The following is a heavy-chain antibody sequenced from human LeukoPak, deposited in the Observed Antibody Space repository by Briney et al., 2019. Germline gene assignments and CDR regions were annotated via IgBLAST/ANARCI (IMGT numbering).Heavy chain of an antibody. CDR2: IRGSGDRT. V-gene: IGHV3-23*01. CDR1: GFTFSSYA. J-gene: IGHJ6*03. Sequence: GGSLRLSCAASGFTFSSYAMSWVRQARGKGLEGVSAIRGSGDRTHYADSVKGRITISRDNSKNTLYLQMNSRRAEDTAVYYCAKDSKIVGATFRSYHYMDVWGKGTAVTVSS. CDR3: AKDSKIVGATFRSYHYMDV. D-gene: IGHD1-26*01.